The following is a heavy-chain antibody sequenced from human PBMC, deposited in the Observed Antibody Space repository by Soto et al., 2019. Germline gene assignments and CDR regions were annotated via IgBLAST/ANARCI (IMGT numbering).Heavy chain of an antibody. Sequence: PGGSLRLSCAASGFTFINAWMSCVRQAPGKGLEWVGRIKSKTDGGTTDYAAPVKGRFTISRDDSKNTLYLQMNSLKTEDTAVYYCAGSFYYYGMDVWGQGTTVTVSS. D-gene: IGHD3-10*01. CDR2: IKSKTDGGTT. V-gene: IGHV3-15*01. CDR3: AGSFYYYGMDV. CDR1: GFTFINAW. J-gene: IGHJ6*02.